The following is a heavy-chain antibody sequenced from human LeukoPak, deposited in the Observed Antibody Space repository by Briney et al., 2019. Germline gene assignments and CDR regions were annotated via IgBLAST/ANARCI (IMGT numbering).Heavy chain of an antibody. CDR1: GGSFTSSSFY. CDR2: MYYSGST. CDR3: ARPRDYGGSFNWYFDL. Sequence: SETLSLTCTVSGGSFTSSSFYWRWIRQPPGKGLEWIGSMYYSGSTYYNPSLKSRVTISVDTSKNQFSLKLSSVIATDTAVYYCARPRDYGGSFNWYFDLWGRGTLVTVSS. D-gene: IGHD4-23*01. J-gene: IGHJ2*01. V-gene: IGHV4-39*01.